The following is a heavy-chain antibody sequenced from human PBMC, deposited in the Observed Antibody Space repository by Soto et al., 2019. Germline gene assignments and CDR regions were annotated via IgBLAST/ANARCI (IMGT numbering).Heavy chain of an antibody. CDR1: GFSLSTSGVG. V-gene: IGHV2-5*01. Sequence: QITLKESGPTLVKPTQTLTLTCTFSGFSLSTSGVGVGWIRQPPGKALEWLALIYWNDDKRYSPSLKSRPTITKDTSKNQVVLTMTNMDPVDTATYYCAHTTMVRGVSYYYYYGMDVWGQGTTVTVSS. CDR2: IYWNDDK. D-gene: IGHD3-10*01. J-gene: IGHJ6*02. CDR3: AHTTMVRGVSYYYYYGMDV.